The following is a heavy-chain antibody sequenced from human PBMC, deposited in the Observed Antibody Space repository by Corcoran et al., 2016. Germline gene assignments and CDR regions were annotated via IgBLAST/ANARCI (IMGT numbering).Heavy chain of an antibody. D-gene: IGHD2-2*01. Sequence: QVQLVQSGAEVKKPGASVKVSCKASGYTFTSYYMHWVRQAPGQGLEWMGIINPSGGSTSYAQKFQGRVTMTRDTSTSTVYMELSSLRSEDTAVYYWARERDIVVVPAAIRYYYYYGMDVWGQGTTVTVSS. CDR2: INPSGGST. V-gene: IGHV1-46*01. J-gene: IGHJ6*02. CDR1: GYTFTSYY. CDR3: ARERDIVVVPAAIRYYYYYGMDV.